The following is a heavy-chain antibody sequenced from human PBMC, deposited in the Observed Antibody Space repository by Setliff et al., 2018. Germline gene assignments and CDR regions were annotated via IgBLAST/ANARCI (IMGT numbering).Heavy chain of an antibody. CDR1: GGTFSYYY. D-gene: IGHD1-1*01. J-gene: IGHJ4*02. CDR3: ARTGTYRYFDS. CDR2: IYYSGST. Sequence: SETLSLTCAASGGTFSYYYWTWIRQPPGKGLEWIAYIYYSGSTNYNPSLRSRATISVDTSKSQFFLKLNSVTAADTAVYYCARTGTYRYFDSWGQGTRVTVSS. V-gene: IGHV4-59*08.